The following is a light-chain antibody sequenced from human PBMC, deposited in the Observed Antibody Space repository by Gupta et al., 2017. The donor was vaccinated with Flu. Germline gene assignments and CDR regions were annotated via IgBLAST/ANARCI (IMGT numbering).Light chain of an antibody. CDR1: SSNVVAYNY. Sequence: QSALTQPASVSGSPGQSITISCTGTSSNVVAYNYVSWYQQHPGKAPNLIIYVVSYRPSGVSTRFFCSTSCNTASPITTSLLAADDDAYYCSSYTGGSPTLVFGTGTKVTVL. J-gene: IGLJ1*01. CDR2: VVS. CDR3: SSYTGGSPTLV. V-gene: IGLV2-14*03.